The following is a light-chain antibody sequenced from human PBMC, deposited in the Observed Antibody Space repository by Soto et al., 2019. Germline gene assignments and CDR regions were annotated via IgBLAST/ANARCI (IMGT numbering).Light chain of an antibody. CDR2: EVT. Sequence: QSALTQPASVSGSPGQSITISCTGTSSDIGSYDYVSSYQQHPGKAPNLIIYEVTDRPSGVSNRFSGSKSGNTASLSISGLQAEDEADYYCSSFTSTSTRLFGSGTKVTVL. CDR3: SSFTSTSTRL. CDR1: SSDIGSYDY. J-gene: IGLJ1*01. V-gene: IGLV2-14*01.